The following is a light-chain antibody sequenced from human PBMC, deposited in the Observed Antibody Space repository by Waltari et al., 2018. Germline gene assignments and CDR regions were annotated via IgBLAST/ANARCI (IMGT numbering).Light chain of an antibody. CDR2: SAS. CDR3: QQTYSIPYT. J-gene: IGKJ2*01. V-gene: IGKV1-39*01. CDR1: KSISMY. Sequence: DIQMTPSPSSLSASVGDRVTITCRASKSISMYLNWYQQNPGKAPRLLIYSASRLQSGVPSRFSGSGSGTDFTLTITSLQPEDSATYFCQQTYSIPYTFGQGTKLEI.